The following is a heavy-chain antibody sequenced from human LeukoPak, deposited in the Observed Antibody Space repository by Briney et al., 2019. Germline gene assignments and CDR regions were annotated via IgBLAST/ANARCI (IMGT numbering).Heavy chain of an antibody. V-gene: IGHV3-30*18. Sequence: PGRSLRLSCAASGFTFSNYGMHWVRQAPGKGLEWVALISYDGKNYNYADSVKGRFTISRDNSKNTLYLQMNSLRPEDTAVYYCAKVVSTGYDNYFDHWGQGTLVTVSS. CDR1: GFTFSNYG. CDR3: AKVVSTGYDNYFDH. J-gene: IGHJ4*02. CDR2: ISYDGKNY. D-gene: IGHD5-12*01.